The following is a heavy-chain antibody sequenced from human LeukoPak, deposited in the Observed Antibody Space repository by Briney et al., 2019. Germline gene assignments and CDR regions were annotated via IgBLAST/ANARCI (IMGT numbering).Heavy chain of an antibody. CDR2: IRYDGRNK. CDR3: ATAEYSSSPTYFGY. V-gene: IGHV3-30*02. D-gene: IGHD6-6*01. CDR1: GLTFSNYG. Sequence: GGSLRLSCAAAGLTFSNYGMHWVRQAPGKGLQWVAYIRYDGRNKYSADSVKGRFTIYRDNSMDTVYLQMSSLRDEDTAVYYCATAEYSSSPTYFGYWGQGTLVTVSS. J-gene: IGHJ4*02.